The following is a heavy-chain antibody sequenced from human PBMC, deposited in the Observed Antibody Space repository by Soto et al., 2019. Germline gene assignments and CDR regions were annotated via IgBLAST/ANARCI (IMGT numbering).Heavy chain of an antibody. CDR2: IMPIFRTP. CDR3: ARDKDRQQLGGNYYYIMDV. Sequence: QVQLVQSGAEVKKPGSSVKVSCKASGGTFSSSAFSWVRQAPGQGLEWMGGIMPIFRTPDYAQKLQGRVTITADESTSTAYMELSSLTSKDTGVYYCARDKDRQQLGGNYYYIMDVWGQGTTVTVSS. V-gene: IGHV1-69*12. CDR1: GGTFSSSA. D-gene: IGHD3-3*02. J-gene: IGHJ6*02.